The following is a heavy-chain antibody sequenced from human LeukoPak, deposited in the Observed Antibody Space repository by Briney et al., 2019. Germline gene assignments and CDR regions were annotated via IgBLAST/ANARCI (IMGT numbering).Heavy chain of an antibody. Sequence: SETLSLTCTVSGGSISSYFWSWIRQPPGKGLEWIWYIYDSGSTNYNPSLKSRVTISVDTSKNRFSLKLSSVTAADTAVYYCAREAYCGGDCYSGFDYWGQGTLVTVSS. CDR2: IYDSGST. CDR3: AREAYCGGDCYSGFDY. CDR1: GGSISSYF. J-gene: IGHJ4*02. D-gene: IGHD2-21*02. V-gene: IGHV4-59*01.